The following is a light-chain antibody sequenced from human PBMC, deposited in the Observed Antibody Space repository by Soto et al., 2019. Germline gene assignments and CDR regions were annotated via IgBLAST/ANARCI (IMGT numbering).Light chain of an antibody. CDR1: SSNIGSNY. J-gene: IGLJ2*01. CDR2: SNN. CDR3: AAWDDSLSGPNVV. V-gene: IGLV1-47*02. Sequence: QSVLTQPPSASGTPGQRVTISCSGSSSNIGSNYVYWYQQLPGTAPKLLIYSNNQRPSGVPDRFSGSKSGTSASLAISGPRSEDEADYYCAAWDDSLSGPNVVFGGGTKLTVL.